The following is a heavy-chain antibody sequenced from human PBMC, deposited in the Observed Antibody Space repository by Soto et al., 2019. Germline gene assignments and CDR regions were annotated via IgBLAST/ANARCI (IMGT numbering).Heavy chain of an antibody. Sequence: EVQLVESGGGLVKPGGSLRLSCAASGFTFSSYSMNWVRQAPGKGLEWVSSISSSSSYIYYADSVKGRFTISRDNAKNSLYLQMNSLRAEDTAVYYCARDEEAFALGGAFDIWGQGTMVTVSS. CDR2: ISSSSSYI. J-gene: IGHJ3*02. CDR1: GFTFSSYS. CDR3: ARDEEAFALGGAFDI. V-gene: IGHV3-21*01. D-gene: IGHD3-16*01.